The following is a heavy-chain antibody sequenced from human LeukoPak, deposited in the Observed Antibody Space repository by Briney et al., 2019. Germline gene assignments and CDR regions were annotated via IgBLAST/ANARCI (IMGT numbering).Heavy chain of an antibody. CDR1: GSSISIGNY. J-gene: IGHJ2*01. CDR3: ARWPVINWYFDL. V-gene: IGHV4-38-2*02. D-gene: IGHD4-11*01. CDR2: IYYSGSA. Sequence: SETLSLTCTVSGSSISIGNYWGWIRQPPGKVLEWIGSIYYSGSAYYNPSLKSRVTISVDTSKNEFSLKLSFVTAADTAVYYCARWPVINWYFDLWGRGTLVTVSS.